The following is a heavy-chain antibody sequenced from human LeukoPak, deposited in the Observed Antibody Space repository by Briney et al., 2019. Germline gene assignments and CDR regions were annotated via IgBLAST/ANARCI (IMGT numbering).Heavy chain of an antibody. V-gene: IGHV3-30*18. CDR2: ISYDGSYI. D-gene: IGHD4-17*01. CDR1: GFTFSRSG. J-gene: IGHJ4*02. CDR3: ANLYGDYPDY. Sequence: GRSLRLSCAASGFTFSRSGMHWVRQAPGKGLEWVAVISYDGSYINYADSVKGRFTISRDNSKNTLFLQMNSLRFEDTAVYYCANLYGDYPDYWGQGTLATVSS.